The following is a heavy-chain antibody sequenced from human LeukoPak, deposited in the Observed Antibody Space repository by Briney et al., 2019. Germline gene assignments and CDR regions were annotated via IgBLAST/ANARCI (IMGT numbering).Heavy chain of an antibody. V-gene: IGHV3-74*01. Sequence: PGGSLRLSCAASGFTFSSYWRHWVRQAPGKGLVWVSRINSDGSSTSYADSVKGRFTISRDNAKNTLYLQMNSLRAEDTAVYYCANLDWNYGDDYWGQGTLVTVSS. CDR2: INSDGSST. CDR1: GFTFSSYW. CDR3: ANLDWNYGDDY. D-gene: IGHD1-7*01. J-gene: IGHJ4*02.